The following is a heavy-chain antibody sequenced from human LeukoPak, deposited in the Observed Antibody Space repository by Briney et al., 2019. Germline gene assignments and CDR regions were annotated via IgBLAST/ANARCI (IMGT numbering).Heavy chain of an antibody. V-gene: IGHV3-23*01. CDR1: GFTFSGYA. CDR3: AKAYYSDTARYNYYYGLDV. D-gene: IGHD5-18*01. CDR2: ISGNGRST. J-gene: IGHJ6*02. Sequence: GSLRLSCAASGFTFSGYAMTWVRQAPGKGLEWVSAISGNGRSTFYADSVKGRFTISRDNSKNTLYLQMDSLRAEDTAVYYCAKAYYSDTARYNYYYGLDVWGQGTTVTVSS.